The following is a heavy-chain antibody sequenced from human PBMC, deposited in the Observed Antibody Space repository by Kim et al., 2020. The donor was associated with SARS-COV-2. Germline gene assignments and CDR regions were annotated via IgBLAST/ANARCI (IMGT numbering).Heavy chain of an antibody. Sequence: GGSLRLSCAASGFTFSGSAMHWVRQASGKGLEWVGRMRNKANGYATAYAASVKGRLTISRDDLKNTAYLQMNSLKTEDTAVYYCTRVNPMAGAWYDAFDIWGQGTMLTVSS. J-gene: IGHJ3*02. CDR3: TRVNPMAGAWYDAFDI. CDR2: MRNKANGYAT. V-gene: IGHV3-73*01. D-gene: IGHD6-19*01. CDR1: GFTFSGSA.